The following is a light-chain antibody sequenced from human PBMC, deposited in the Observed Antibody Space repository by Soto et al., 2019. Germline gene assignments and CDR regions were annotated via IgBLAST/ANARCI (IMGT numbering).Light chain of an antibody. CDR2: DSS. J-gene: IGKJ4*01. V-gene: IGKV3-11*01. CDR1: QTVNNY. CDR3: QQRRVWPLT. Sequence: VLTQSPATLSLSPGERATISCRASQTVNNYLAWYQQRPGQAPRLLIYDSSNRATGIPARFSASGSGTDFTLTISSLEPEDFGVYYCQQRRVWPLTFGGGTKVEIK.